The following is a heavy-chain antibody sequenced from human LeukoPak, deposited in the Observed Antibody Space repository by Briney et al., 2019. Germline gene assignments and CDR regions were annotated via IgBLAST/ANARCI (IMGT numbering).Heavy chain of an antibody. CDR2: IYYSGST. V-gene: IGHV4-39*07. Sequence: SETLSLTCSVSGGSISNPNYYWGWIRQPPGKGLEWIGSIYYSGSTHYNPSLKSRVTISTDTSKNQFSLILNSVAAADPAMYYCARQRGYTSSSGPGDFDYWGQGTLVTVSS. J-gene: IGHJ4*02. CDR3: ARQRGYTSSSGPGDFDY. D-gene: IGHD6-6*01. CDR1: GGSISNPNYY.